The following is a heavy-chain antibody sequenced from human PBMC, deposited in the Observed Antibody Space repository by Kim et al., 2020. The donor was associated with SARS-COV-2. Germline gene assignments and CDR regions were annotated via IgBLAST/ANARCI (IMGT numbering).Heavy chain of an antibody. CDR2: TYSNGRT. J-gene: IGHJ4*02. V-gene: IGHV4-31*03. Sequence: SETLSLTCTVSGGPISTGGYYWSWIRQYPGKGLEWIGYTYSNGRTDYNPSLKSRLSISIDTSKNQFYLKLSSVTAADTAVYFCARVVLASIDSWGQGTLVTVSS. CDR1: GGPISTGGYY. CDR3: ARVVLASIDS. D-gene: IGHD2-8*02.